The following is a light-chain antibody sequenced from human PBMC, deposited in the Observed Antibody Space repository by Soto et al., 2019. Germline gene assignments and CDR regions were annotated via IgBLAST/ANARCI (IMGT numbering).Light chain of an antibody. J-gene: IGKJ1*01. V-gene: IGKV3-15*01. CDR2: GAS. CDR3: QQYNDWPQT. CDR1: QSVSSN. Sequence: EIMMTQSPGTLSLSPGEGATLSCRASQSVSSNLAWYQQIPGQAPRLLIYGASTRATGIPARFSGSGSGTEFTLAISSLQSEDFAVYYCQQYNDWPQTFGLGTKVDI.